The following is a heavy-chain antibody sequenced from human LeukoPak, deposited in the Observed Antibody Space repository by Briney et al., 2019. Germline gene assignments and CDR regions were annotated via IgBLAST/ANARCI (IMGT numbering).Heavy chain of an antibody. V-gene: IGHV3-21*01. D-gene: IGHD6-6*01. CDR2: ISGNSNYI. CDR1: GFTFSSYS. CDR3: ARVSSIPD. Sequence: GGSLRLSCAASGFTFSSYSMNWVRQAPGKGLEWVSSISGNSNYIYYADSVKGRFTISRDNAENSLYLRMNSLRAEDTAVYYCARVSSIPDWGQGTLVTVSS. J-gene: IGHJ4*02.